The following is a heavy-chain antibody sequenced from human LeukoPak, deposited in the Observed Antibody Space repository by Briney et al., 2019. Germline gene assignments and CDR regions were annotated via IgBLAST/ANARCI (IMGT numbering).Heavy chain of an antibody. CDR3: ARGVSDFTFDI. J-gene: IGHJ3*02. Sequence: SETLSLTCAVYGGSFSGYYWSWIRQPPGKGLEWIGSIYYSGSTYYNPSLKSRVTISVDTSKNQFSLKLSSVTAADTAVYYCARGVSDFTFDIWGQGTMVTVSS. D-gene: IGHD3-3*01. CDR1: GGSFSGYY. V-gene: IGHV4-34*01. CDR2: IYYSGST.